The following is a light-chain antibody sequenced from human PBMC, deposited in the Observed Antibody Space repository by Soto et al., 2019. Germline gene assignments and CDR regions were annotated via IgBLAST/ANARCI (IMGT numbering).Light chain of an antibody. CDR1: QSMSRW. CDR3: QQYSVSPPT. V-gene: IGKV1-5*03. CDR2: RAS. Sequence: SQSMSRWLAWYQQKPGKAPKLLIYRASTLEGGVPSRFNGSGSGTDFTLTISSLQPDDFAAYYCQQYSVSPPTFGQGTKVDIK. J-gene: IGKJ1*01.